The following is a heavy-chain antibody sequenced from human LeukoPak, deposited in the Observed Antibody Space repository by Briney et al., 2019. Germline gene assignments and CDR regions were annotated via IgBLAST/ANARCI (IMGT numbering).Heavy chain of an antibody. V-gene: IGHV4-34*01. CDR2: INHSGST. J-gene: IGHJ5*02. CDR1: GGSFSGYY. Sequence: PSETLSLTCAVYGGSFSGYYGSWFRQPPGKGLEWIGEINHSGSTNYNPSLKSRVTISVDTSKNQFSLKLSSVTAADTAVYYCARDAYDFWSGPNWFDPWGQGTLVTLSS. CDR3: ARDAYDFWSGPNWFDP. D-gene: IGHD3-3*01.